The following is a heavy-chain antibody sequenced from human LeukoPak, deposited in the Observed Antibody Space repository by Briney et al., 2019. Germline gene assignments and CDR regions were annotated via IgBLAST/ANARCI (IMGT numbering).Heavy chain of an antibody. CDR2: ISYDGTDK. J-gene: IGHJ1*01. Sequence: PGGSLRLSCAASGFIFSSYGMHWVRQAPGKGLEWAAVISYDGTDKDYADSVKGRFTISRDNSNNTLCLQMNSLRAEDTAVYYCAKDRNFEGGTTAGYFHLWGQGTLVTVSS. V-gene: IGHV3-30*18. CDR1: GFIFSSYG. D-gene: IGHD1-7*01. CDR3: AKDRNFEGGTTAGYFHL.